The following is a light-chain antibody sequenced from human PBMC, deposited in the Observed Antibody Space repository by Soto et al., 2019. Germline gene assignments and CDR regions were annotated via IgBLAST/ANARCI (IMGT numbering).Light chain of an antibody. CDR3: QQTYSTPPT. Sequence: DIQITQSPASLSSCVLDIVTITCRASQSISTYLNWYQQKAGLAPKLLIYAASSLQSGVPSRFSGSGSGTDFTLTISSLQPEDFATYYCQQTYSTPPTFGQGIKVDI. CDR1: QSISTY. J-gene: IGKJ1*01. V-gene: IGKV1-39*01. CDR2: AAS.